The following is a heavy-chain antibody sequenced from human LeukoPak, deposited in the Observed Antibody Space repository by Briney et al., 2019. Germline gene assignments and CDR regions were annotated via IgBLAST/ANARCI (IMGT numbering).Heavy chain of an antibody. J-gene: IGHJ4*02. D-gene: IGHD7-27*01. CDR2: INWNGATT. CDR1: GFYLQESG. CDR3: ARSVGTPVPHFFDE. Sequence: PGGSLRLSYLASGFYLQESGLTWVLQLPGKGLEWVAGINWNGATTAYADSVRGRFTISRDNAKASVYLQMDSLTDDDTAFYYCARSVGTPVPHFFDEWGQGSLVTVSS. V-gene: IGHV3-20*03.